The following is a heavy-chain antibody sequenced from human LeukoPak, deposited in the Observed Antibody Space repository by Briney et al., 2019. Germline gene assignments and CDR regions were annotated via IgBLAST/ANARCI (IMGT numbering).Heavy chain of an antibody. CDR3: ARRRAAGTEADY. D-gene: IGHD6-13*01. Sequence: SETLSLTCTVSGGSLVSTTFYWDLIRQPPGKGLEWIGSISYSGSTYYNPSLKSRVTISVDTSKNQFSLKLSSVTAADTAVYYCARRRAAGTEADYWGQGTLVTVSS. J-gene: IGHJ4*02. CDR2: ISYSGST. V-gene: IGHV4-39*01. CDR1: GGSLVSTTFY.